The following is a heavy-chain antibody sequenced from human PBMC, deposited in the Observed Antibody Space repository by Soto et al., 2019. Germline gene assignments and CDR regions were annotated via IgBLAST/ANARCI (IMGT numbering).Heavy chain of an antibody. J-gene: IGHJ4*02. D-gene: IGHD3-16*02. CDR2: ISYDGSNK. Sequence: QVQLVESGGGVVQPGRSLRLSCAASGFTFSSYGMHWVRQAPGKGLEWVAVISYDGSNKYYADSVKGRFTISRDNSKNTLYLQMNSLRAEGTAVYYCAKLGGSGTMMEFAGVIGHDYWGQGTLVTVSS. CDR1: GFTFSSYG. V-gene: IGHV3-30*18. CDR3: AKLGGSGTMMEFAGVIGHDY.